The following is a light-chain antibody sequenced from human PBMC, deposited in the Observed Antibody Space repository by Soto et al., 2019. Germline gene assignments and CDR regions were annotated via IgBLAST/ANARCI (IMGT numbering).Light chain of an antibody. V-gene: IGKV4-1*01. CDR2: WAS. CDR1: QSVLYSSNNRDS. J-gene: IGKJ5*01. CDR3: QQYYSTMYT. Sequence: DIVMTQSADSLAVSLGERATINCKSSQSVLYSSNNRDSLAWYQQKPGLPPKLLIYWASIRASGVPDRFSGGGSGTDFTLTISSLQAEDVAVYYCQQYYSTMYTFGQGTRLEIK.